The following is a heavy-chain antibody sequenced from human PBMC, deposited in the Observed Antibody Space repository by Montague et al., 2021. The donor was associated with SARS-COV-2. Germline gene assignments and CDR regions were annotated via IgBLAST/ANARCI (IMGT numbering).Heavy chain of an antibody. V-gene: IGHV4-38-2*01. CDR3: ARLSLGPYDSGADFDI. Sequence: SETLSLTCSVSGYSIITGYYWAWVRQPPGKGLEWIGNIYHSGSTYYNPSLKSRVTISVDTSKNQFSLKLNSLTAADTAVYFCARLSLGPYDSGADFDIWGQGALVTVSS. CDR2: IYHSGST. J-gene: IGHJ4*01. D-gene: IGHD3-22*01. CDR1: GYSIITGYY.